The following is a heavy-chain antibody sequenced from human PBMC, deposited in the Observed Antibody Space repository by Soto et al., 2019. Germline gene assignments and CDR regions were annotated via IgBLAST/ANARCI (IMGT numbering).Heavy chain of an antibody. V-gene: IGHV3-66*01. CDR2: IHSGGST. CDR1: GCSVSRNF. Sequence: GGSLRLSCAASGCSVSRNFMNWVRQAPGKGLEWVSVIHSGGSTYYAASVKGRFTISRDNSKNTLYLQINSLRAEDTAVYYCARGGPRSSGYDPFDYWGQGTLVTVSS. CDR3: ARGGPRSSGYDPFDY. J-gene: IGHJ4*02. D-gene: IGHD3-22*01.